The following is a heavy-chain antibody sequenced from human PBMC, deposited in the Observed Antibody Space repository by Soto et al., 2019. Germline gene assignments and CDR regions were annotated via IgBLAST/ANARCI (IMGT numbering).Heavy chain of an antibody. V-gene: IGHV3-30*18. J-gene: IGHJ6*02. Sequence: PGGSLRLSCAASGFTFSSYGMHWVRQAPGKGLEWVAVISYDGSNKYYADSVKGRFTISRDNSKNTLYLQMNSLRAEDTAVYYCAKATYYDFWSGYYGGAYYYYGMDVWGQGTTVTVSS. CDR1: GFTFSSYG. CDR3: AKATYYDFWSGYYGGAYYYYGMDV. CDR2: ISYDGSNK. D-gene: IGHD3-3*01.